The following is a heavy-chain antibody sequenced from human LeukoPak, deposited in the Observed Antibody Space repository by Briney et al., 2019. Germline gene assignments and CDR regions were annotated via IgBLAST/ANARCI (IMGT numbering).Heavy chain of an antibody. Sequence: PGGSLRLSCAASGFPFTSHWLSWFRQSPGRGLEWVAHINSDGSEKNYVDSVKGRFTISRDNARNSQFLQMNSLRAEDTAVYCASGGGWVFFNWGQGTLVTVSS. CDR1: GFPFTSHW. D-gene: IGHD6-19*01. CDR3: ASGGGWVFFN. CDR2: INSDGSEK. J-gene: IGHJ4*02. V-gene: IGHV3-7*01.